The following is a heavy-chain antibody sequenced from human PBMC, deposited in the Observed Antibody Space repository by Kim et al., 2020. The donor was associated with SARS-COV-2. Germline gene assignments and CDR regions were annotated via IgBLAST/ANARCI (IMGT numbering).Heavy chain of an antibody. CDR2: T. Sequence: TKYSQKFQGRVPITRDTSASTAYMELSSLRSEDTAVYYCARAGGRGAFDIWGQGTMVTVSS. D-gene: IGHD1-26*01. CDR3: ARAGGRGAFDI. J-gene: IGHJ3*02. V-gene: IGHV1-3*01.